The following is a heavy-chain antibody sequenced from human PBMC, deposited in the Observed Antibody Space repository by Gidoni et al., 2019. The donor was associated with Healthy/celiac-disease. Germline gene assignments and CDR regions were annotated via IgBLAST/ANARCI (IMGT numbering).Heavy chain of an antibody. J-gene: IGHJ4*02. CDR1: GFSLSNARMG. V-gene: IGHV2-26*01. D-gene: IGHD3-3*01. Sequence: QVTLKESGPVLVKPTETLTLTCTVSGFSLSNARMGVSWIRQPPGKALEWLAHIFSNDEKSYSTSLKSRLTISKDTSKSQVVLTMTNMDPVDTATYYCARIRIGYDVWSGYYLDYWGQGTLVTVSS. CDR2: IFSNDEK. CDR3: ARIRIGYDVWSGYYLDY.